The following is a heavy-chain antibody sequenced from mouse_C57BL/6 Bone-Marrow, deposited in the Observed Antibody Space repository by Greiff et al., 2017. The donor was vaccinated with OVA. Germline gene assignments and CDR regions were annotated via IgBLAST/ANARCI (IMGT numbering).Heavy chain of an antibody. D-gene: IGHD1-1*01. CDR3: TTPYYYGSSYGY. CDR2: IDPENGDT. J-gene: IGHJ2*01. CDR1: GFNIKDDY. Sequence: VQLQQSGAELVRPGASVKLSCTASGFNIKDDYMHWVKQRPEQGLEWIGWIDPENGDTEYASKFQGKATITADTSSNTAYLQLSSLTSEDTAVYYCTTPYYYGSSYGYWGQGTTLSLL. V-gene: IGHV14-4*01.